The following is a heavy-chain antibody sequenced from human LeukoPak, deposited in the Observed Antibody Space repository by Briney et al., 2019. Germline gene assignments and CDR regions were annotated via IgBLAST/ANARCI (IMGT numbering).Heavy chain of an antibody. J-gene: IGHJ4*02. CDR2: IYTSGTT. V-gene: IGHV4-4*07. CDR3: ARAPDYGDYGFDY. Sequence: SEILSLTCTVSGGSISSFYWSWIRQPAGKGLEWIGRIYTSGTTNYNPSLKSRVTMSVDTSKNQVSLMLNSVTAADTAVYYCARAPDYGDYGFDYWGQGTLVTVSS. D-gene: IGHD4-17*01. CDR1: GGSISSFY.